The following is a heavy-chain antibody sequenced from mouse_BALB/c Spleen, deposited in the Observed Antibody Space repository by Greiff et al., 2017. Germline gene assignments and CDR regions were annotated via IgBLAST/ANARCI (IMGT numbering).Heavy chain of an antibody. D-gene: IGHD1-1*01. CDR3: ARFTTVDYYAMDY. J-gene: IGHJ4*01. Sequence: EVKLVESGGGLVKPGGSLKLSCAASGFTFSSYAMSWVRQTPEKRLEWVASISSGGSTYYPDSVKGRFTISRDNARNILYLQMSSLRSEDTAMYYCARFTTVDYYAMDYWGQGTSVTVSS. V-gene: IGHV5-6-5*01. CDR2: ISSGGST. CDR1: GFTFSSYA.